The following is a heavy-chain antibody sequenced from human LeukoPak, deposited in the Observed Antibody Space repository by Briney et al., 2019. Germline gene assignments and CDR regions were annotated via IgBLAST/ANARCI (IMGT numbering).Heavy chain of an antibody. CDR1: GFTFSSYA. D-gene: IGHD2-8*02. Sequence: PGGSLRLSCAASGFTFSSYAMSWVRQAPGMGLEWVAVISYEASNKYYADSVKGRFTISRDNSKNMLYLQMNSLRAEDTAVYYCARDYLVGCTDTICYPIDYWGQGTLVTVSS. CDR3: ARDYLVGCTDTICYPIDY. CDR2: ISYEASNK. J-gene: IGHJ4*02. V-gene: IGHV3-30*01.